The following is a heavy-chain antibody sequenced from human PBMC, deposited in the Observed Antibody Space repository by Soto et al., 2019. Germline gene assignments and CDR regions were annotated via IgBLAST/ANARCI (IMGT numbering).Heavy chain of an antibody. Sequence: SETLSSTCAVSGYSISSGYYWGWVRQPPGKWLEWIGSIYHSGSTYPNPSLKSRVTISVDTSKNQFSMKLSSVTAADTTVYYSARVGGYTGWNYSYYYYGMDVWGQGTTVTVSS. CDR1: GYSISSGYY. J-gene: IGHJ6*02. CDR3: ARVGGYTGWNYSYYYYGMDV. CDR2: IYHSGST. D-gene: IGHD1-7*01. V-gene: IGHV4-38-2*01.